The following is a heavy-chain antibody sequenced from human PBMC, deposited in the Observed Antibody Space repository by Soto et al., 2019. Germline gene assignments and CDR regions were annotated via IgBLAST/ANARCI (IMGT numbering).Heavy chain of an antibody. CDR1: GGSISSSSYY. J-gene: IGHJ6*02. Sequence: QLQLQESGPGLVKPSETLSLTCTVSGGSISSSSYYWGWIRQPPGKGLEWIGSIYYSGSTYYNPSLKSRVTISVDTSKTHFSLKLSSVTAADTAVYYCATPIAVAGTVVDYYYGMDVWGQGTTVTVSS. D-gene: IGHD6-19*01. CDR2: IYYSGST. CDR3: ATPIAVAGTVVDYYYGMDV. V-gene: IGHV4-39*01.